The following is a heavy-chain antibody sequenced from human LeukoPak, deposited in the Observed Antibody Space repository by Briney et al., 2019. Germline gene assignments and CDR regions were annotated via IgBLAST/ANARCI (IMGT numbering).Heavy chain of an antibody. CDR3: ARGLRYYMDV. CDR2: INHSGST. Sequence: SETLSLTCAVYGGSFSGYYWSWIRQPPGKGLEWIGEINHSGSTNYNPSLKSRVTISVDTSKNQFSLKLSSVTAADTAVYYCARGLRYYMDVWGKGTTVTVYS. D-gene: IGHD3-10*01. CDR1: GGSFSGYY. J-gene: IGHJ6*03. V-gene: IGHV4-34*01.